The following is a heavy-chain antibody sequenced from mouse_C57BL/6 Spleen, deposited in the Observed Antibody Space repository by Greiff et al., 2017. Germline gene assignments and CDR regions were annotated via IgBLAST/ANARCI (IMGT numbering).Heavy chain of an antibody. J-gene: IGHJ1*03. V-gene: IGHV1-82*01. CDR2: IYPGDGDT. CDR3: ARGGYYGSSPWYFDV. Sequence: VKLQESGPELVKPGASVKISCKASGYAFSSSWMNWVKQRPGKGLEWIGRIYPGDGDTNYNGKFKGKATLTADKSSSTAYMQLSSLTSEDSAVYFCARGGYYGSSPWYFDVWGTGTTVTVSS. D-gene: IGHD1-1*01. CDR1: GYAFSSSW.